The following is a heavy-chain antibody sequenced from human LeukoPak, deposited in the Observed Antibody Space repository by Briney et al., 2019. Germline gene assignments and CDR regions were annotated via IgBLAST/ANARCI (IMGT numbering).Heavy chain of an antibody. V-gene: IGHV3-23*01. CDR3: AKDLTPYGSGTHFDY. CDR1: GFTFSSYE. CDR2: ISGSGGST. D-gene: IGHD3-10*01. J-gene: IGHJ4*02. Sequence: PGGSLRLSCAASGFTFSSYEFNWVRQAPGKGLEWVSAISGSGGSTYYADSVKGRFTISRDNSKNTLYLQMNSLRAEDTAVYYCAKDLTPYGSGTHFDYWGQGTLVTVSS.